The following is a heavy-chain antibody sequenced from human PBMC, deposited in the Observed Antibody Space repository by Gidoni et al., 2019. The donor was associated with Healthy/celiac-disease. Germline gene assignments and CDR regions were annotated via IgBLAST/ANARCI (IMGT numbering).Heavy chain of an antibody. CDR2: ISSSSSYI. CDR3: ARDLYSSSWYFDY. D-gene: IGHD6-13*01. Sequence: EVQLVESGGGLVKHGGSLRLSCAASGFTFSSYSMNWVRQAPGKGLEWVSSISSSSSYIYYADSVKGRFTISRDNAKNSLYLQMNSLRAEDTAVYYCARDLYSSSWYFDYWGQGTLVTVSS. CDR1: GFTFSSYS. V-gene: IGHV3-21*01. J-gene: IGHJ4*02.